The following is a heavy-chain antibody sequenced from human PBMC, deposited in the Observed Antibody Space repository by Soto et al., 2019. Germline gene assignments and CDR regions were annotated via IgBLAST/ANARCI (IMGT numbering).Heavy chain of an antibody. CDR1: GGSISSGGYS. CDR2: IYHSGST. V-gene: IGHV4-30-2*01. CDR3: ARVPGP. Sequence: QLQLQESRSGLVKPSQTLSLTCAVSGGSISSGGYSWSWIRQPPGKGLEWIGYIYHSGSTYDNPSIKSRVTISVDRSKNQFSLKLSSVTAADTAVYYCARVPGPWGQGTLVTVSS. J-gene: IGHJ5*02.